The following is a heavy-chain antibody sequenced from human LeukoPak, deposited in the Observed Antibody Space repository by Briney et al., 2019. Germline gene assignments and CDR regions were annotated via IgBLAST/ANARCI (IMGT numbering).Heavy chain of an antibody. CDR3: ARADQKGYSSSWYYYGMDV. Sequence: EASVKVSCKASGYTFTGDYMHWVRQAPGQGLEWMGWINPNSGGTNYAQKFQGWVTMTRDTSISTAYMELSRLRSDDTAVYYCARADQKGYSSSWYYYGMDVWGKGTTVTVSS. CDR1: GYTFTGDY. J-gene: IGHJ6*04. V-gene: IGHV1-2*04. D-gene: IGHD6-13*01. CDR2: INPNSGGT.